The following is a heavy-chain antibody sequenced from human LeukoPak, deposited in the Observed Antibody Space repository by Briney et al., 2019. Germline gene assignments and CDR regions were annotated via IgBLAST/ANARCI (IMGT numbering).Heavy chain of an antibody. D-gene: IGHD5-18*01. CDR3: TTSWIQVYYFDY. Sequence: ASVKVSCKASGYTFTAYYMHWVRQAPGQGLEWMGWINPNSGDTRYAQRFQGRVTMTRDMSISTAYMELSRLRSDDTAVYYCTTSWIQVYYFDYWGQGTLVTVSS. V-gene: IGHV1-2*02. CDR2: INPNSGDT. CDR1: GYTFTAYY. J-gene: IGHJ4*02.